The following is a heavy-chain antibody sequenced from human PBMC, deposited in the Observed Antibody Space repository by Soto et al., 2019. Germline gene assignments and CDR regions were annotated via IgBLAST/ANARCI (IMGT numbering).Heavy chain of an antibody. D-gene: IGHD6-19*01. CDR2: MNPNSGNT. CDR3: ARGGKGRAVAGTNWFDP. V-gene: IGHV1-8*01. CDR1: GYTFTSYD. J-gene: IGHJ5*02. Sequence: QVQLVQSGAEVKKPGASVKVSCKASGYTFTSYDINWVRQATGQGLEWMGWMNPNSGNTGYAQKFQGRVTMTRTTSISTAYMELSSLRSEDTAVYYCARGGKGRAVAGTNWFDPWGQGTLVTVSS.